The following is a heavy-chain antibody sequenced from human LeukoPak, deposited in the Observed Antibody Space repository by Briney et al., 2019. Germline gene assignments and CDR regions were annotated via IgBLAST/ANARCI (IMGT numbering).Heavy chain of an antibody. CDR2: IKQDGSEK. Sequence: GGSLRLSCAASGFTFSSYWMSWVRQAPGKGLEWVANIKQDGSEKYYADSVKGRFTISRDNAKNSLYLQMNSLRAEDTALYYCAKDIGYYYYYYGMDVWGQGTTVTVSS. CDR3: AKDIGYYYYYYGMDV. V-gene: IGHV3-7*03. CDR1: GFTFSSYW. J-gene: IGHJ6*02. D-gene: IGHD1-26*01.